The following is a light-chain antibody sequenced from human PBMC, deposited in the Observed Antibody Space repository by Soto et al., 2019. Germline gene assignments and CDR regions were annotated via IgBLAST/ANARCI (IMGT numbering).Light chain of an antibody. CDR2: AAS. Sequence: IPMTQSPSSVSASVGDRVTITCRASQDVNSWLAWYQQKPGKAPKLLINAASTLHTGVPSRFSGSGAGTEFNFTISAVQPEDFAPYYCQQGINFPLTFGGGTRVEIK. CDR3: QQGINFPLT. CDR1: QDVNSW. V-gene: IGKV1-12*01. J-gene: IGKJ4*01.